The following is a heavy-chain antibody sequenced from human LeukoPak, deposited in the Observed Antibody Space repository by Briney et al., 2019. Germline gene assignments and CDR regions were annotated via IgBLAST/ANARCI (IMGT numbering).Heavy chain of an antibody. CDR2: IIPIFGTA. D-gene: IGHD6-19*01. V-gene: IGHV1-69*05. Sequence: GASVKVSCKASGYTFTNYGFSWVRQAPGQGLEWMGGIIPIFGTANYAQKFQGRVTITTDESTSTAYMELSSLRSEDTAVYYCATTIAVASPYYYYMDVWGKGTTVTVSS. CDR3: ATTIAVASPYYYYMDV. CDR1: GYTFTNYG. J-gene: IGHJ6*03.